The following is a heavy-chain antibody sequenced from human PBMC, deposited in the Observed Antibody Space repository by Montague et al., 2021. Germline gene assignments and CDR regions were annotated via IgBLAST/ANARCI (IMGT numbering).Heavy chain of an antibody. V-gene: IGHV3-9*01. Sequence: SLRLSCAASGFIFNHYVMNWVRQAPGKGLEWVSGINGNSINIDYADSVKGRFTISRDNAKNSLYLQMNSLSPEDTAFYYCVKDTRDYYPDFWGQGILVTVSS. CDR1: GFIFNHYV. CDR2: INGNSINI. CDR3: VKDTRDYYPDF. D-gene: IGHD3-3*01. J-gene: IGHJ4*02.